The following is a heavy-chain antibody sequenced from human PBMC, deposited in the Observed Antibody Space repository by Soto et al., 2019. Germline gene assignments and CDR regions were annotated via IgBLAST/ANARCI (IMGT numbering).Heavy chain of an antibody. CDR3: ASILYGANAFDY. CDR1: CGSVTSYY. J-gene: IGHJ4*02. D-gene: IGHD4-17*01. CDR2: ISYSGST. V-gene: IGHV4-59*02. Sequence: SETLSLTCSVSCGSVTSYYWTWIRQTPGRGLHFIGYISYSGSTSYNPSLRGRVTISTDTSKNQLSLKLSSVTAADTAIYYCASILYGANAFDYWGQGALVTVSS.